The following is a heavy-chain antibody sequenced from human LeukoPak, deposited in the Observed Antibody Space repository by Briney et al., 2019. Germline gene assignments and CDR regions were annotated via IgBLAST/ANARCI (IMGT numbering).Heavy chain of an antibody. V-gene: IGHV4-4*02. CDR2: IYHSGAT. D-gene: IGHD4-17*01. CDR1: DGSITISNW. J-gene: IGHJ4*02. Sequence: PSGTLSLTCAVSDGSITISNWWNWVRQPPGKGLEWIGEIYHSGATNYSPSLKSRVTTSMNSSKNQFSLKLTSVTAADTAVYYCARRGDYGDYPFDYWGQGILVTVSS. CDR3: ARRGDYGDYPFDY.